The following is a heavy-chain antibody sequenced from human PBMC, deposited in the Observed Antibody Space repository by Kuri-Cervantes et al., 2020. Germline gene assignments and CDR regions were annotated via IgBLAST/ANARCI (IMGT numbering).Heavy chain of an antibody. CDR3: ARGEKFSGYGSSWYGL. CDR2: INAGNGNT. J-gene: IGHJ4*02. V-gene: IGHV1-3*01. CDR1: GYTFASYA. D-gene: IGHD6-13*01. Sequence: ASVKVSCKASGYTFASYAMHWVRQAPGQRLEWMGWINAGNGNTKYSQKFQGRVTITRDTSASTAYMELSSLRSEDTAVYYCARGEKFSGYGSSWYGLWGQGTLVTVSS.